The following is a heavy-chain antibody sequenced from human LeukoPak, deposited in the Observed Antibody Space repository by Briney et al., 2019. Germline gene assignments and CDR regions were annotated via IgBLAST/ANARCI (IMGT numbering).Heavy chain of an antibody. V-gene: IGHV4-59*01. Sequence: PLETLSLTCTVSGASMTNYYWSWIRQPPGKGLEWMGYIYYSGSTYYNPSLESRITISVDTSKNQFSLRLDSVTAADTAVYYCARNTRTHDYWGQGTRVTVSS. J-gene: IGHJ4*02. CDR2: IYYSGST. CDR3: ARNTRTHDY. CDR1: GASMTNYY. D-gene: IGHD1-7*01.